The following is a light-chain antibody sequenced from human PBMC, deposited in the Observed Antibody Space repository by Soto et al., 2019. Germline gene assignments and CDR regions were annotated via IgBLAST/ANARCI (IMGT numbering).Light chain of an antibody. CDR2: DVS. CDR1: SSDVGSYNF. J-gene: IGLJ1*01. V-gene: IGLV2-14*01. CDR3: TSYTSSSTLTV. Sequence: QSALTQPPSASGSPGQSITISCTGTSSDVGSYNFVSWYQQHPAKAPKLIIYDVSHRPSGVSNRFSGSKSGNTASLTISGLQAEDEADYYCTSYTSSSTLTVFGTGTKLTVL.